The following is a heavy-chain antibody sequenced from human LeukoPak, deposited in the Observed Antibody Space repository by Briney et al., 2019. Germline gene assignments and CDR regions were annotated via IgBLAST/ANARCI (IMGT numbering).Heavy chain of an antibody. Sequence: TGGSLRLSCATSGFTFSSYVMSWVRQAPGRGLEWVSLIRGSDDSTYYADSVKGRFTISRDDSRNTLNLQMNSLRADDTAVYYCAKETWATNFYSLFDPWGQGTLVTVSS. J-gene: IGHJ5*02. CDR3: AKETWATNFYSLFDP. D-gene: IGHD4-11*01. CDR1: GFTFSSYV. V-gene: IGHV3-23*01. CDR2: IRGSDDST.